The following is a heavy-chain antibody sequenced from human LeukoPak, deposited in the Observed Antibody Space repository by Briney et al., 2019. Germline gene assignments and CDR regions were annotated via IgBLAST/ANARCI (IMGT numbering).Heavy chain of an antibody. D-gene: IGHD2-15*01. CDR3: ARVRGDYYMDV. Sequence: KPSETLSLTCAVYGGSFSGYYWSWIRQPPGKGLEWIGEINHSGSTNYNPSLKSRVTISVETSKNQFSLKLSSVTAADTAVYYCARVRGDYYMDVWGKGTTVTVSS. J-gene: IGHJ6*03. V-gene: IGHV4-34*01. CDR1: GGSFSGYY. CDR2: INHSGST.